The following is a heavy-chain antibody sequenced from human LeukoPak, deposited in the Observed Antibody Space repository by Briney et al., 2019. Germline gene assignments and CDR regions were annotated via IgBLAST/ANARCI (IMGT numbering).Heavy chain of an antibody. CDR3: ARDGPGPRAFDY. J-gene: IGHJ4*02. CDR1: GFSFNSYW. V-gene: IGHV3-74*01. Sequence: GGSLRLSCAASGFSFNSYWMHWVRQAPGKGLVWVSQIKTDGSGIGYADSVKGRFTISIDRATNTLYLEMNSLRAEDTTVYYCARDGPGPRAFDYWGQGALVIVS. D-gene: IGHD3-10*01. CDR2: IKTDGSGI.